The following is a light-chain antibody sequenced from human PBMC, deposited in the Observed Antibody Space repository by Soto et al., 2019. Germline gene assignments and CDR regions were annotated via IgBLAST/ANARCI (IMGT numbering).Light chain of an antibody. J-gene: IGLJ1*01. Sequence: SYELTQPLSVSVALVQTARIPCGGSNIGSKNVHWYQQKPGQAPVLVIYRDNHRPAGIPERFSGSNSGNTATLTISRAQGWDEADYYCQVWDTSTASYVFGTGTKLTVL. CDR3: QVWDTSTASYV. CDR1: NIGSKN. V-gene: IGLV3-9*01. CDR2: RDN.